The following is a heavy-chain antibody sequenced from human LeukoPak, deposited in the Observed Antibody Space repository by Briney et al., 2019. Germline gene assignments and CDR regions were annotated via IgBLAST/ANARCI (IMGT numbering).Heavy chain of an antibody. D-gene: IGHD2-8*01. Sequence: PGGSLRLSCAASGFTFSSYAMSWVRQAPGKGLEWVSAISDSGGSTYDADSVKSRFTISRDNSKNTLYLQMNSLRAEDTAVYYCAKDTSIGRYCTNGVCSPFDYWGQGTLVTVSS. CDR3: AKDTSIGRYCTNGVCSPFDY. CDR2: ISDSGGST. CDR1: GFTFSSYA. V-gene: IGHV3-23*01. J-gene: IGHJ4*02.